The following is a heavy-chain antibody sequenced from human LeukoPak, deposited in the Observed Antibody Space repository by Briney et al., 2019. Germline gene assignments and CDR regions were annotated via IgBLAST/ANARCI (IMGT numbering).Heavy chain of an antibody. V-gene: IGHV3-48*01. J-gene: IGHJ4*02. CDR1: GYTFTGYY. D-gene: IGHD2-15*01. CDR2: ISSSSSTI. CDR3: ARDRVKGLLTD. Sequence: ASVKVSCKASGYTFTGYYMHWVRQAPGKGLEWVSYISSSSSTIYYADSVKGRFTISRDNAKNSLYLQMNSLRAEDTAVYYCARDRVKGLLTDWGQGTLVTVSS.